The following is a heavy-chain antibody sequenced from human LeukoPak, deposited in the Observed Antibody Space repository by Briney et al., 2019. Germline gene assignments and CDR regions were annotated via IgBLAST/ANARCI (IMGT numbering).Heavy chain of an antibody. V-gene: IGHV3-30*18. CDR3: AKDLGYCGVGSCTTIDY. D-gene: IGHD2-15*01. Sequence: HPGRSLRLSCAASGFTFSSYGMHWVRQAPGKGLEWVAVISYDGSNKYYADSVKGRFTISRDNSKHTLFLQMNSLRAEDTAVYYCAKDLGYCGVGSCTTIDYWGQGTLVTVSS. CDR2: ISYDGSNK. CDR1: GFTFSSYG. J-gene: IGHJ4*02.